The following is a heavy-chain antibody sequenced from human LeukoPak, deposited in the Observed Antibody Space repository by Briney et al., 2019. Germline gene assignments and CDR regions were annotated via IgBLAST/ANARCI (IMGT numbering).Heavy chain of an antibody. CDR3: AKDRHYASNVFDY. CDR1: GFTFSSYW. Sequence: HSGGSLRLSCAASGFTFSSYWMSWVRQAPGKGLEWVAVISYDGSNKYYADSVKGRFTISRDNSKNTLYLQMNSLRAEDTAVYYCAKDRHYASNVFDYWGQGTLVTVSS. CDR2: ISYDGSNK. D-gene: IGHD3-10*01. V-gene: IGHV3-30*18. J-gene: IGHJ4*02.